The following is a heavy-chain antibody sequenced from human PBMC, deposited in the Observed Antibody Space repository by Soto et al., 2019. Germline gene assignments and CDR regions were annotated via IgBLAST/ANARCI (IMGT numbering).Heavy chain of an antibody. V-gene: IGHV4-59*01. D-gene: IGHD3-22*01. CDR2: IYYSGST. J-gene: IGHJ6*02. CDR3: AREVPYYYDISGYVGGKYYYYGLEV. CDR1: GGSISSYY. Sequence: SETLSLTCTVSGGSISSYYWSWIRQPPGKGLEWIGYIYYSGSTNYNPSLKSRVTISVDTSKNQFSLKLSSVTAADTAVYYCAREVPYYYDISGYVGGKYYYYGLEVWGQGTTVTVSS.